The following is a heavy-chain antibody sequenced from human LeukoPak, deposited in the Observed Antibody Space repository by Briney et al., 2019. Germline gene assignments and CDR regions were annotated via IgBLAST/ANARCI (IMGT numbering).Heavy chain of an antibody. J-gene: IGHJ6*03. Sequence: PGGSLRLSCAASGFTFSGSAMHWVRQASGKGLEWVGRIRSKANSYATAYAASVKGRFTISRDGSKNTAYLQMNSLKTEDTAVYYCTAPPSYCSSTSCYSGYYYYMDVWGKGTTVTVSS. V-gene: IGHV3-73*01. D-gene: IGHD2-2*02. CDR3: TAPPSYCSSTSCYSGYYYYMDV. CDR1: GFTFSGSA. CDR2: IRSKANSYAT.